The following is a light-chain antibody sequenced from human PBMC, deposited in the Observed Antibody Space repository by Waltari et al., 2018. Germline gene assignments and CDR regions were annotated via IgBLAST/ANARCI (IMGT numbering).Light chain of an antibody. CDR3: QQSYSTPIT. V-gene: IGKV1-39*01. CDR1: QSISVY. J-gene: IGKJ5*01. Sequence: DIKMTQSPSSLSASVGDRVTITCRASQSISVYLNWYQQKPGKAPKFVIYAAFRLQSVVPSRFSGSGSWTDFTLTISSVQPEDFAIYYCQQSYSTPITFGQGTRLEIK. CDR2: AAF.